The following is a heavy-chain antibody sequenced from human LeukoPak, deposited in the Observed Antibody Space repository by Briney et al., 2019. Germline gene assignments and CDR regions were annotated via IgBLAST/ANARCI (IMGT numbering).Heavy chain of an antibody. J-gene: IGHJ4*02. CDR1: GFTFDDYA. CDR2: ISYHGTNK. Sequence: PGRSLRLSCAASGFTFDDYAMHWVRQAPGKGLEWVALISYHGTNKYYADSVKGRFTISSDNSKNTLYLQMNSLRTEDTAVNYCARDPTGGYRHFDFWGQGTLVTVSS. V-gene: IGHV3-30-3*01. CDR3: ARDPTGGYRHFDF. D-gene: IGHD2-8*02.